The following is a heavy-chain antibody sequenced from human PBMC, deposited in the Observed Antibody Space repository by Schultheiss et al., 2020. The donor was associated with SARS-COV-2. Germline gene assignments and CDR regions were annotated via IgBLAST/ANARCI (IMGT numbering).Heavy chain of an antibody. CDR3: VKSHLGALGAFDI. J-gene: IGHJ3*02. Sequence: GESLKISCAASGFTFSSYAMHWVRQAPGKGLEYVSAISSNGGSTYYADSVKGRFTISRDNSKNTLYLQMSSLRAEDTAVYYCVKSHLGALGAFDIWGQGTMVTVSS. D-gene: IGHD3-16*01. V-gene: IGHV3-64D*06. CDR2: ISSNGGST. CDR1: GFTFSSYA.